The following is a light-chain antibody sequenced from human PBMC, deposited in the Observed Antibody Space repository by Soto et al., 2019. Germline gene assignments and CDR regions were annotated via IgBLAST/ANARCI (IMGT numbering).Light chain of an antibody. J-gene: IGKJ1*01. CDR2: LAS. CDR3: HQRQSWPRT. CDR1: QAVNTR. Sequence: EMEVKQSPPTRSSIPKDRITLSCRASQAVNTRLAWYQHKPGQAPRLLIYLASNRAAGVPARFSGSGSGTDFTLTISDVEPEDFAVYYCHQRQSWPRTFGQGTKVDIK. V-gene: IGKV3-11*01.